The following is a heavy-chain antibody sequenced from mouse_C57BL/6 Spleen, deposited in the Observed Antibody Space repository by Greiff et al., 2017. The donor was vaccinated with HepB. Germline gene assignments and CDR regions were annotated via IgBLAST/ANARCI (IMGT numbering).Heavy chain of an antibody. J-gene: IGHJ1*03. D-gene: IGHD1-1*01. CDR3: AGSSYWYFDV. V-gene: IGHV1-64*01. CDR2: IHPNSGST. Sequence: VQLQQPGAELVKPGASVKLSCKASGYTFTSYWMHWVKQRPGQGLEWIGMIHPNSGSTNYNEKFKSKATLAVDKSSSTAYMQLSSLTSEDSAVYYCAGSSYWYFDVWGTGTTVTVSS. CDR1: GYTFTSYW.